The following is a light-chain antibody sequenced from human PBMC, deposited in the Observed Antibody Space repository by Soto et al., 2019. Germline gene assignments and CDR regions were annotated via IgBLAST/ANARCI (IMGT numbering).Light chain of an antibody. V-gene: IGLV2-23*02. Sequence: QSVLTQPASVSGSPGQSITISCTGTSSNVGNFNVASWYQQHPGKAPKVIIYDVSERPSGVSHRFSGSKSGNTASLTISGLQAEDEADYYCCSYAGSGTNVFGTGTKVTV. CDR3: CSYAGSGTNV. CDR1: SSNVGNFNV. CDR2: DVS. J-gene: IGLJ1*01.